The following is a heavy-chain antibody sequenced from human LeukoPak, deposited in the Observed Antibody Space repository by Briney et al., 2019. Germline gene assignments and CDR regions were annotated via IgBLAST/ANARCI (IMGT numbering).Heavy chain of an antibody. J-gene: IGHJ4*02. CDR1: GFSFSSYS. D-gene: IGHD3-22*01. V-gene: IGHV3-48*01. CDR3: ARKSGSSGYPFDY. Sequence: GGSLRLSXAASGFSFSSYSMNWVCQAPGMGLEWVSYISSDSSVMHYGDAVKGRFAISRDNAKNSLYLQMNSLRAEDTAVYYCARKSGSSGYPFDYWGQGTLVTVSS. CDR2: ISSDSSVM.